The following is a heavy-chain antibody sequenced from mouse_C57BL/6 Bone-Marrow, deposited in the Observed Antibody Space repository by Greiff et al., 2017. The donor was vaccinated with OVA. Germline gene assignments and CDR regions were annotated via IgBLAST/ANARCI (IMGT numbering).Heavy chain of an antibody. CDR1: GFTFSDFY. Sequence: EVQGVESGGGLVQSGRSLRLSCATSGFTFSDFYMEWVRQAPGKGLEWIAASRNKANDYTTEYSASVKGRFIVSRDTSQSILYLQMNALRAEDTAIYYCARGDDYASWFAYWGQGTLVTVSA. V-gene: IGHV7-1*01. J-gene: IGHJ3*01. CDR2: SRNKANDYTT. D-gene: IGHD2-4*01. CDR3: ARGDDYASWFAY.